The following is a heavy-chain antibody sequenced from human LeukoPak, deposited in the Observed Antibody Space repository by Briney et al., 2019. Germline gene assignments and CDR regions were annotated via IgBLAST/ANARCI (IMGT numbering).Heavy chain of an antibody. V-gene: IGHV4-34*01. D-gene: IGHD3-10*02. CDR1: GGSFSGYY. Sequence: SETLSLTCAVYGGSFSGYYWSWIRQPPGKGLEWIGEINHSGSTNYNPSLKSRVTISVDKSKNQFSLKLSSVTAADTAVYYCARTNYVGPFDYWGQGTLVTVSS. CDR3: ARTNYVGPFDY. J-gene: IGHJ4*02. CDR2: INHSGST.